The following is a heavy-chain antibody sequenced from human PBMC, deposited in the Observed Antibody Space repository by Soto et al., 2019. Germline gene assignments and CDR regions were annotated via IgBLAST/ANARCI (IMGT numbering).Heavy chain of an antibody. CDR2: IFPDDSDT. CDR3: TTYSSSSRPGFDP. Sequence: GESLKISCKASGYIIKNYWIGWVRQMPGQGLEWMGIIFPDDSDTRYSPSFQGQVTISADKSISTAYLQWSSLKASDTAMYYCTTYSSSSRPGFDPWGQGTLVTVSS. J-gene: IGHJ5*02. V-gene: IGHV5-51*01. D-gene: IGHD6-13*01. CDR1: GYIIKNYW.